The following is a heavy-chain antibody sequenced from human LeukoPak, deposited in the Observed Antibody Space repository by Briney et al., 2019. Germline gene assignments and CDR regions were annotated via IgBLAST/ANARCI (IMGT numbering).Heavy chain of an antibody. CDR2: ISSSSSYI. J-gene: IGHJ4*02. CDR1: GFTFSSYS. CDR3: ATYMYFRSGIFDY. V-gene: IGHV3-21*04. Sequence: GGSPRLSCAASGFTFSSYSMNWVRQAPGKGLEWVSSISSSSSYIYYADSVKGRFTISRDNAKNSLYLQMNSLRAEDTAVYYCATYMYFRSGIFDYWGQGTLVTVSS. D-gene: IGHD3-3*01.